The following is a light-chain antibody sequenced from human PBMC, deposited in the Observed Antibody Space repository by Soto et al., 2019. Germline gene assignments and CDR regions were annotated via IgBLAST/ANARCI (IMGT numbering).Light chain of an antibody. CDR3: QQYCSSPYT. J-gene: IGKJ2*01. V-gene: IGKV3-15*01. Sequence: EIEMTQSPATLSLSPGERATLYCWASQSVSSNLAWYQQKPGQAPRLLIYGASTRVTGVPARFSGSGSGTEFILIISSLQSEDFAVYYCQQYCSSPYTFGQGTKLEIK. CDR1: QSVSSN. CDR2: GAS.